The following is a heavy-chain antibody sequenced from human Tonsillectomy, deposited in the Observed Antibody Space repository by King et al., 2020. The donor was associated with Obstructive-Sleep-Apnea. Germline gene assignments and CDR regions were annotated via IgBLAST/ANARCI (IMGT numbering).Heavy chain of an antibody. J-gene: IGHJ4*02. CDR3: ARWNEGFDY. CDR2: IYYSVIT. Sequence: VQLQESGPGLVRPSETLSLTCTVPGGSITNYYWGWIRQPPGKGLEWIGYIYYSVITDYNPAIRGRVTISVDTSKNQLSLRVTSVTAADTAEYFCARWNEGFDYWGQGTLVTVSS. V-gene: IGHV4-59*08. D-gene: IGHD1-1*01. CDR1: GGSITNYY.